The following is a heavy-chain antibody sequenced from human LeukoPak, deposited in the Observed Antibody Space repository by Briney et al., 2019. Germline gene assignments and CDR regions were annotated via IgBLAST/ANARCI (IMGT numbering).Heavy chain of an antibody. Sequence: PGGSLRLSCAASGFTFSSYAMSWVRQAPGKGLEWVAFIRHDGSNQYYEDSVRGRFTISRDNPKDTLYLQMNSLRAEDTAVYYCAKSIGWYGGSFMDVWGKGTTVTISS. J-gene: IGHJ6*03. CDR3: AKSIGWYGGSFMDV. D-gene: IGHD6-19*01. CDR1: GFTFSSYA. V-gene: IGHV3-30*02. CDR2: IRHDGSNQ.